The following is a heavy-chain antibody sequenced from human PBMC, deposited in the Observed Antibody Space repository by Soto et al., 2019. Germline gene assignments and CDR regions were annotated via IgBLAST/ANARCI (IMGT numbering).Heavy chain of an antibody. D-gene: IGHD3-3*01. Sequence: PGGSLRLSCAASGFTFSNAWMNWVRQAPGKGLEWVGRIKSKTDGGTTDYAAPVKGRFTISRDDSKNTLYLQMNSLKTEDTAVYYCTTDIYAVLRFLEWLLEPPYYGMDVWGQGTTVTVSS. CDR1: GFTFSNAW. J-gene: IGHJ6*02. CDR2: IKSKTDGGTT. V-gene: IGHV3-15*07. CDR3: TTDIYAVLRFLEWLLEPPYYGMDV.